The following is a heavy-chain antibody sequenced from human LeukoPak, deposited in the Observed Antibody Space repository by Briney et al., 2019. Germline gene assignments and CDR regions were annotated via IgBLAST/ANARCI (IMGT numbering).Heavy chain of an antibody. D-gene: IGHD1-14*01. CDR1: GYSISNGYY. CDR3: ARARRDVAEAMD. Sequence: PSETLSLTCTVSGYSISNGYYWDWIRQSPGKGLEWIGGIYYNGRTYYNPSLKSRVNISPDTSKNQFSLKLSSVTAADTAVYYCARARRDVAEAMDWGQGTLVTVSS. CDR2: IYYNGRT. J-gene: IGHJ4*02. V-gene: IGHV4-38-2*02.